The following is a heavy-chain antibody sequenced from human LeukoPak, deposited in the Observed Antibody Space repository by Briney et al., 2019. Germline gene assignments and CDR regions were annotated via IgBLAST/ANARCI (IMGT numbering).Heavy chain of an antibody. CDR3: AKDRAVRDSSGYYDY. CDR1: GFTFSSYA. Sequence: GGSLRLSCAASGFTFSSYAMSWVRQAPGKGLEWVSAISGSGGSTYYADSVKGRFTISRDKSKNTLYLQMNSLRAEDTAVYYCAKDRAVRDSSGYYDYWGQGTLVTVSS. V-gene: IGHV3-23*01. J-gene: IGHJ4*02. CDR2: ISGSGGST. D-gene: IGHD3-22*01.